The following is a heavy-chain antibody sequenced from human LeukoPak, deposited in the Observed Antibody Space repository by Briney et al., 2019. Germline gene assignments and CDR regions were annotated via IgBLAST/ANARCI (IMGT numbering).Heavy chain of an antibody. CDR2: IKQDGSEK. J-gene: IGHJ4*02. D-gene: IGHD2-21*01. CDR3: GRAYNSGDSYYLRY. CDR1: GFIFSSYW. V-gene: IGHV3-7*04. Sequence: GVSLRLSCAASGFIFSSYWMSWVRQAPGKGLEWVANIKQDGSEKWYVDSVKGRFTISRDNAKNSLYLQMNSLRAEDTAVYYCGRAYNSGDSYYLRYWGQGTLVTVSS.